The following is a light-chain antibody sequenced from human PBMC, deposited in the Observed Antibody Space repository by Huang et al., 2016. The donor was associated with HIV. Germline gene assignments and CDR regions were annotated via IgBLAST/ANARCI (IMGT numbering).Light chain of an antibody. CDR3: MQGTHWPPGT. CDR2: KVS. CDR1: QTLVHTDGNTY. V-gene: IGKV2-30*02. J-gene: IGKJ1*01. Sequence: DVIMTQSPLLLPVTLGQPAAISCRSSQTLVHTDGNTYLNWFLQRPGQSPRRLIYKVSNRDSGVPDRITGSGSGIEFTLTISRVEAEDVGIYYCMQGTHWPPGTFGQGTNMEIK.